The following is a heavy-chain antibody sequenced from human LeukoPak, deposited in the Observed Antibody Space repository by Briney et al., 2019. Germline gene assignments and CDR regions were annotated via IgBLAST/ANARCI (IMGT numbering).Heavy chain of an antibody. V-gene: IGHV4-38-2*02. CDR3: ARDRGTFDP. D-gene: IGHD3-16*01. CDR1: GYSISSGYY. Sequence: SETLSLTCTVSGYSISSGYYWGWIRQPPGKGLEWIGSIYYSGSTYYNPSLKSRVTISVDTSKNQFSLKLSSVTAADTAVYYCARDRGTFDPWGQGTLVTVSS. J-gene: IGHJ5*02. CDR2: IYYSGST.